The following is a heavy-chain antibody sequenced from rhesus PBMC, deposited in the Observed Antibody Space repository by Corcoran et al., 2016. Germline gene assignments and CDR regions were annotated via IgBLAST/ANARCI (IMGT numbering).Heavy chain of an antibody. CDR1: GGSINNNY. Sequence: QLQLQESGPGLVKPSETLSLTCAVSGGSINNNYWSLIRPPPGKGLEWIGRISGSNARTDYTPSLRSRVTISTDMSKNQISLNLKSVTAADTAVYFCANLYGSDRAWGQGVLVTVSS. V-gene: IGHV4-173*01. CDR3: ANLYGSDRA. CDR2: ISGSNART. J-gene: IGHJ4*01. D-gene: IGHD4-29*01.